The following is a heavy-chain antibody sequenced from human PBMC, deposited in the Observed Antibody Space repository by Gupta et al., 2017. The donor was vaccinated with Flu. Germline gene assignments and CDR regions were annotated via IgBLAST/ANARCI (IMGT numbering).Heavy chain of an antibody. V-gene: IGHV3-74*01. D-gene: IGHD3-9*01. CDR2: INSEGSII. J-gene: IGHJ6*02. Sequence: HQAPGKGPVWVSFINSEGSIISYADSVKGRFTISRDNAKNTLYLEMNSLRVEDTAVYYCARARYGSTYGMDVWGQGTTVTVSS. CDR3: ARARYGSTYGMDV.